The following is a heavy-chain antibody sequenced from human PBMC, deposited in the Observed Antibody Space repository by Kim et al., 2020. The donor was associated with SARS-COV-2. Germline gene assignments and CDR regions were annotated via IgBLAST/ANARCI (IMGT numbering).Heavy chain of an antibody. CDR3: ARDLRNYDYVWGSYRFDY. CDR2: IIPIFGTA. Sequence: SVKVSCKASGGTFSSYAISWVRQAPGQGLEWMGGIIPIFGTANYAQKFQGRVTITADESTSTAYMELSSLRSEDTAVYYCARDLRNYDYVWGSYRFDYWGQGTLVTVSS. CDR1: GGTFSSYA. V-gene: IGHV1-69*13. J-gene: IGHJ4*02. D-gene: IGHD3-16*02.